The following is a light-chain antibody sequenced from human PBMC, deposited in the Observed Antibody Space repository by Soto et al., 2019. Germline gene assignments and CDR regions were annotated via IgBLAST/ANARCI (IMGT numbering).Light chain of an antibody. Sequence: DSRMTQSPSTLSASVGDRVTITCRASQTIYGGLAWYQQKPGKAPKVLIHDASSLESGVPSRFSGSGYGTEFTLTITSLQPDDFATYYCQQQDAYFGGGTKVDIK. V-gene: IGKV1-5*01. CDR1: QTIYGG. CDR3: QQQDAY. CDR2: DAS. J-gene: IGKJ4*01.